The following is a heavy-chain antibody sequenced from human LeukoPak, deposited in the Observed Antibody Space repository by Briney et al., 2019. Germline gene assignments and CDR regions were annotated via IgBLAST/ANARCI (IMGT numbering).Heavy chain of an antibody. CDR1: GGTFSSYA. CDR2: IIPIFGTA. Sequence: ASVKVSCKASGGTFSSYAISWVRQAPGQGLEWMGGIIPIFGTANYAQKFQGRVTITADESTSTAYMELSSLRSEDTAVYYCASGYSYGKWGYYHYYGMDVWGQGTTVTVSS. CDR3: ASGYSYGKWGYYHYYGMDV. D-gene: IGHD5-18*01. V-gene: IGHV1-69*01. J-gene: IGHJ6*02.